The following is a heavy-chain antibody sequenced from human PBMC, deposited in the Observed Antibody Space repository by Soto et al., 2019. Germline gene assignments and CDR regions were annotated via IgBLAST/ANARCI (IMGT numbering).Heavy chain of an antibody. V-gene: IGHV1-3*01. CDR1: RYTFTNYA. D-gene: IGHD6-19*01. CDR2: INAGNGNT. Sequence: GASVKVSCKASRYTFTNYAMHWVRQAPGQRLEWMGWINAGNGNTKYSQKFQGRVTITRDTSAGTAYMELSSLRSEDTAVYYCARVSGWYHLDYWGQGTLVPISS. CDR3: ARVSGWYHLDY. J-gene: IGHJ4*02.